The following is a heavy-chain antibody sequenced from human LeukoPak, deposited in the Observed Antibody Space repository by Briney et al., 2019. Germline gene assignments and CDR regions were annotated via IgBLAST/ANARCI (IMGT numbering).Heavy chain of an antibody. CDR3: ARGEVGFGELSLDC. Sequence: ASVKVSCKASGYTFTGYYMHWGRQAPGQGVEWMGGINPNSGGTNYAQKFQGRVTMTRDTSISTAYMELSRLRSDDTAVYYCARGEVGFGELSLDCWGQGTPVTVSS. CDR2: INPNSGGT. V-gene: IGHV1-2*02. CDR1: GYTFTGYY. J-gene: IGHJ4*02. D-gene: IGHD3-10*01.